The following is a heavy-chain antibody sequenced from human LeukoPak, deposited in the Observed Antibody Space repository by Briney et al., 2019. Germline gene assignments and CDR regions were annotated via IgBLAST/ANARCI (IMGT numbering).Heavy chain of an antibody. J-gene: IGHJ4*02. CDR1: GFAFSTYG. CDR2: ISGGGGST. Sequence: GGSLRLSCAASGFAFSTYGMGWVRQAPGKGLEWVSAISGGGGSTYYADSVKGRFTISRDNSNNTLYLQMNSLRAEDTAVYYCAKARELGNYEFFLFDYWGQGALVTVSS. CDR3: AKARELGNYEFFLFDY. D-gene: IGHD7-27*01. V-gene: IGHV3-23*01.